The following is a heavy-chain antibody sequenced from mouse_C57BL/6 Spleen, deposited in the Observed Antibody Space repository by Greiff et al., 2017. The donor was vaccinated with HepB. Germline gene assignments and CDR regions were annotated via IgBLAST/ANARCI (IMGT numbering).Heavy chain of an antibody. D-gene: IGHD2-12*01. CDR3: ARGDYSDAMDY. Sequence: VQLQQSGAELVKPGASVKLSCKASGYTFTSYWMHWVKQRPGQGLEWIGMIHPNSGSTNYNEKFKSKATLTVDKSSSTAYMQLSSLTSEDSAVYYCARGDYSDAMDYWGQGTSVTVSS. V-gene: IGHV1-64*01. CDR2: IHPNSGST. J-gene: IGHJ4*01. CDR1: GYTFTSYW.